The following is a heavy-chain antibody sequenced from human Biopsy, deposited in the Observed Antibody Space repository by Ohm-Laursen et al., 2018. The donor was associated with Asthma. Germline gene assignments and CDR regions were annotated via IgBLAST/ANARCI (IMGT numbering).Heavy chain of an antibody. V-gene: IGHV2-70*04. J-gene: IGHJ4*02. CDR3: AREQQLGNFDY. Sequence: TQTLTLTCTLFGFSIGTSGMRVNWIRQPPGKALEWLARIDWDDDKFYSASLKTRLTISKDTSKNQVVLTMTTMDPVDTATYYCAREQQLGNFDYWGQGTLVTVSS. CDR1: GFSIGTSGMR. CDR2: IDWDDDK. D-gene: IGHD6-13*01.